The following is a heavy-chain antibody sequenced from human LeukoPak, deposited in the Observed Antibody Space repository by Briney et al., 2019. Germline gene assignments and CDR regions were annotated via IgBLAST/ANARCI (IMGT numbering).Heavy chain of an antibody. CDR2: ISISSYNII. CDR3: ARDSDWSFDY. Sequence: GGSLRLSCAASGFTFGSYSMNWVRQAPGKGLEWISYISISSYNIITYAESVKGRFTISRDNAKSSVYLQMDSLRGEDTAVYYCARDSDWSFDYWGQGTLVTASS. D-gene: IGHD3-9*01. V-gene: IGHV3-48*01. CDR1: GFTFGSYS. J-gene: IGHJ4*02.